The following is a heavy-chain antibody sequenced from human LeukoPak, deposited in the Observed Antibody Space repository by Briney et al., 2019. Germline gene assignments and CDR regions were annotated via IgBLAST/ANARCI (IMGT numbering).Heavy chain of an antibody. CDR1: GFTFSSYS. J-gene: IGHJ5*02. Sequence: GGSLRLSCAASGFTFSSYSMNWVRQAPGKGLEWVSSISSSSSYIYYADSVKGRFTISRDNSKNTLYLQMNSLRAEDTAVYYCASMVRGVGNWFDHWGQGTLVTVSS. CDR2: ISSSSSYI. D-gene: IGHD3-10*01. V-gene: IGHV3-21*04. CDR3: ASMVRGVGNWFDH.